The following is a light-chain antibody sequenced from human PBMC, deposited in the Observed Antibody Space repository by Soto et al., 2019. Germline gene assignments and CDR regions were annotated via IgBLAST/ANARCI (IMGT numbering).Light chain of an antibody. CDR1: SSDVGAYNY. Sequence: QSVLTQPASVSGSPGRSITISCTGTSSDVGAYNYVSWYQQHPGKAPKLMIYDVSNRPSGVSNRFSGSKSGNTASLTISGLQADDEADYYCSSYTSSSTEVFGTGTKVTVL. J-gene: IGLJ1*01. V-gene: IGLV2-14*01. CDR2: DVS. CDR3: SSYTSSSTEV.